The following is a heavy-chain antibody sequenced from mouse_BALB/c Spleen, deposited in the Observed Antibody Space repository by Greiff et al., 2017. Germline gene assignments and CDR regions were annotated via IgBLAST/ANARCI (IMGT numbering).Heavy chain of an antibody. D-gene: IGHD2-4*01. CDR1: GYSFTGYY. Sequence: DVKLQESGPELVKPGASVKISCKASGYSFTGYYMHWVKQSPENSLEWIGEINPSTGGTSYNQKFKGKATLTVDKSSSTAYMQLKSLTSEESAVYYCTRNYDYDWYFDVWGAGTTVTVSS. V-gene: IGHV1-43*01. CDR3: TRNYDYDWYFDV. CDR2: INPSTGGT. J-gene: IGHJ1*01.